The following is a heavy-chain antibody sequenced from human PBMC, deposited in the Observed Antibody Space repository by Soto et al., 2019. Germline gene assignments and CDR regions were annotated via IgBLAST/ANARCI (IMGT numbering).Heavy chain of an antibody. Sequence: PSVTXSLTCTVSGGSISSGGYYWSWIRQHPGKGLEWIGYIYYSGSTYYNPSLKSRVTISVDTSKNQFSLKLSSVTAADTAVYYCARGNDYYFDYWGQGTLVTVSS. CDR3: ARGNDYYFDY. CDR1: GGSISSGGYY. D-gene: IGHD3-10*01. J-gene: IGHJ4*02. CDR2: IYYSGST. V-gene: IGHV4-31*03.